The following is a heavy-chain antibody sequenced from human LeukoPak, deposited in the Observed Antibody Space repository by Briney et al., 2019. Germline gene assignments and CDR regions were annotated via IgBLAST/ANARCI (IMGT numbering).Heavy chain of an antibody. Sequence: SETLSLTCTVSGGSISSGGYYWSWLRQHPGKVLEGIGYIYYSGSTYYNPSLKSRVTISVDTSKNQLSLKLSSVTAADTAVYYCASAEPRGIIWYPYWGQGTLVTVSS. CDR2: IYYSGST. CDR1: GGSISSGGYY. V-gene: IGHV4-31*03. J-gene: IGHJ4*02. CDR3: ASAEPRGIIWYPY. D-gene: IGHD6-13*01.